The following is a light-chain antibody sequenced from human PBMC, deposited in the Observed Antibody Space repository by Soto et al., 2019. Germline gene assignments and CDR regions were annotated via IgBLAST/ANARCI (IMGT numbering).Light chain of an antibody. Sequence: EIVMTQSPATLSVSPGERATLSCRASQSISSNLAWYQQKPGQAPRLLMFRTSSRATGFPARFSGSGSGTDFTLTISRLESEDLAVYYCHQYERSPQTFGQGTKV. CDR2: RTS. J-gene: IGKJ1*01. CDR3: HQYERSPQT. CDR1: QSISSN. V-gene: IGKV3-15*01.